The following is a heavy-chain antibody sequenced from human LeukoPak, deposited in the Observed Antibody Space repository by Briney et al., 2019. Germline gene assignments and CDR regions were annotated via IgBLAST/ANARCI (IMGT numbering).Heavy chain of an antibody. CDR2: MNPNSGNT. CDR3: ARDAHIRYNWNWFDP. J-gene: IGHJ5*02. D-gene: IGHD1-20*01. CDR1: GYTFTGYY. V-gene: IGHV1-8*02. Sequence: GASVKVSCKASGYTFTGYYMHWVRQAPGQGLEWMGWMNPNSGNTGSAQKFQGRVTMTRNTSISTAYMELSNLRSEDTAVYYCARDAHIRYNWNWFDPWGQGTLVTVSS.